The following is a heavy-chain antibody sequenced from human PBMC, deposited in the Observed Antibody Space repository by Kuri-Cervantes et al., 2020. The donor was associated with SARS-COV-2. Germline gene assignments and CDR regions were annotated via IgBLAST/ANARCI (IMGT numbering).Heavy chain of an antibody. CDR1: GYTFTSYY. CDR3: ARDEDSSGSDY. J-gene: IGHJ4*02. CDR2: INPSGGST. Sequence: AAVKVSCKASGYTFTSYYMHWVRQAPGQWLEWMGIINPSGGSTSYAQKFQGRVTMTRDTSTSTVYMEPSSLRSEDTAVYYCARDEDSSGSDYWGQGTLVTVSS. V-gene: IGHV1-46*01. D-gene: IGHD6-19*01.